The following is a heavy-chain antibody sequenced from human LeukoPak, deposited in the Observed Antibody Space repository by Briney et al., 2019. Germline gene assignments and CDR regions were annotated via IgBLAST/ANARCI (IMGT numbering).Heavy chain of an antibody. CDR2: ISSSSSYI. J-gene: IGHJ6*04. CDR1: GFTFSSYS. CDR3: ARDRGGYDILTGYYYYYYYGMDV. Sequence: GGSLRLSCAASGFTFSSYSMNWVRQAPGKGLEWVSSISSSSSYIYYADSVKGRFTISRDNAKNSLYLQMNSLRAEDTAVYYCARDRGGYDILTGYYYYYYYGMDVWGKGTTVTVSS. D-gene: IGHD3-9*01. V-gene: IGHV3-21*01.